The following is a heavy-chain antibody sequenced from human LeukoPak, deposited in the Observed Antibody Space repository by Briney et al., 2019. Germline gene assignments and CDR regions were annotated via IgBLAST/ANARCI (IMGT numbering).Heavy chain of an antibody. Sequence: SETLSLTCTVSVGSINSGCYYWSWIRQYPGKGLEWIGYIYYSGGTYYNPSLKSRVTISVDTSKNQLSLKLSSVTAADTAVYYCARDEGYCSGGSCFNGWFDPWGQGTVVTVSS. D-gene: IGHD2-15*01. CDR2: IYYSGGT. J-gene: IGHJ5*02. CDR1: VGSINSGCYY. V-gene: IGHV4-31*03. CDR3: ARDEGYCSGGSCFNGWFDP.